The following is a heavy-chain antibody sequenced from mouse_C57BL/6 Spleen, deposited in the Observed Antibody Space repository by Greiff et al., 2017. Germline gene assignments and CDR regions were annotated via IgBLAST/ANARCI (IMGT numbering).Heavy chain of an antibody. CDR1: GYTFTDYY. V-gene: IGHV1-19*01. CDR3: ARNYGNFWYFDV. J-gene: IGHJ1*03. Sequence: VQLQQSGPVLVKPGASVKMSCKASGYTFTDYYMNWVKQSHGKSLEWIGVINPYNGGTSYNQKFKGKATLTVDKSSSTAYMELNSLTSEDSAVYYCARNYGNFWYFDVWGTGTTVTVSS. D-gene: IGHD2-1*01. CDR2: INPYNGGT.